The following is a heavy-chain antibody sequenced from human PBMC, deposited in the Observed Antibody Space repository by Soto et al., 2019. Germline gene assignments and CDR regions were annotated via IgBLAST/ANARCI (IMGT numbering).Heavy chain of an antibody. J-gene: IGHJ4*02. D-gene: IGHD3-22*01. Sequence: PGGSLRLSCAASGFTFSSYAMHWVRQAPGKGLEWVAVISYDGSNKYYADSVKGRFTISRDNSKNTLFLQMNSLRAEDTAVYYCARDFRYDSSGYYEDYWGQGTLVTVSS. CDR3: ARDFRYDSSGYYEDY. CDR1: GFTFSSYA. CDR2: ISYDGSNK. V-gene: IGHV3-30-3*01.